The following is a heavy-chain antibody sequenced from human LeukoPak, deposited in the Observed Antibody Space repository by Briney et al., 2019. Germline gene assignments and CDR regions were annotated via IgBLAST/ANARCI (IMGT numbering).Heavy chain of an antibody. Sequence: ASVKVSCKASGYTFTGYYMHWVRQAPGQGLEWMGWINPNSGGTNYAQKFQGRVTMTRDTSISTAYMELSRLGSDDTAVYYCARASTFGGVIVYFDYWGQGTLVTVSS. CDR2: INPNSGGT. D-gene: IGHD3-16*02. V-gene: IGHV1-2*02. J-gene: IGHJ4*02. CDR3: ARASTFGGVIVYFDY. CDR1: GYTFTGYY.